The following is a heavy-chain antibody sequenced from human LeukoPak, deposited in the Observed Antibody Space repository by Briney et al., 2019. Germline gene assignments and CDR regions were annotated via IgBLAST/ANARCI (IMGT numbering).Heavy chain of an antibody. V-gene: IGHV3-30*02. Sequence: PGGSLRLSCTASGFIFSNYGMHWVRQAPGKGLEWVAFIRHDGNNKYYADSVKGRFTISRDNSKNTVSVQMNSLRTDDTAMYYCAKDISIVCGVISLVAWGQGILVTVSS. J-gene: IGHJ5*02. D-gene: IGHD3-10*01. CDR2: IRHDGNNK. CDR1: GFIFSNYG. CDR3: AKDISIVCGVISLVA.